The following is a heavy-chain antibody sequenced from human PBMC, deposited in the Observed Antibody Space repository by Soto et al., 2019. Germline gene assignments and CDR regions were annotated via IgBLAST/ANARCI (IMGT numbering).Heavy chain of an antibody. V-gene: IGHV3-23*01. CDR2: FRGSGSNT. CDR1: GFTFGSYD. D-gene: IGHD3-22*01. J-gene: IGHJ6*04. Sequence: RLSCAASGFTFGSYDMSWVRQAPGKGLELISGFRGSGSNTYYADSVEGRFTISRDISKNTLYLQMNSLRDEDTAVYYCAKDMAYYDRSGYYSGYYYYGVVVWGEGTTVTVSS. CDR3: AKDMAYYDRSGYYSGYYYYGVVV.